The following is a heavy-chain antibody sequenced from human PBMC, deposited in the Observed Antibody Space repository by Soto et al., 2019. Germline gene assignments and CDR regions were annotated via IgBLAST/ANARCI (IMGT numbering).Heavy chain of an antibody. CDR2: ISGYNGNT. CDR1: GYSYGYTFTNYG. J-gene: IGHJ4*02. CDR3: ARDNYERSGYFDY. Sequence: ASVKVSCKASGYSYGYTFTNYGISRVRQAPGQGLEWMGWISGYNGNTNYAQKFQGRVTMTTDTSTSTAYMELRSLRSDDTAVYYCARDNYERSGYFDYWGQGTLVTVSS. D-gene: IGHD3-22*01. V-gene: IGHV1-18*01.